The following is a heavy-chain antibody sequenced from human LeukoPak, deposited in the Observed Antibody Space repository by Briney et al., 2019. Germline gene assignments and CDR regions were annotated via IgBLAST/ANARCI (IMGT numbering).Heavy chain of an antibody. J-gene: IGHJ5*02. CDR3: ASLDTAKQPLANH. Sequence: GGSLRLSCVASGLTVSNHWMSWVRQAPGKGLEWVANIREERGQEYYVDSVKGRFTISKNSAKNSLYLQMNTLRAEDTAMYYCASLDTAKQPLANHWGQGTLVTVSS. D-gene: IGHD5-18*01. CDR1: GLTVSNHW. CDR2: IREERGQE. V-gene: IGHV3-7*03.